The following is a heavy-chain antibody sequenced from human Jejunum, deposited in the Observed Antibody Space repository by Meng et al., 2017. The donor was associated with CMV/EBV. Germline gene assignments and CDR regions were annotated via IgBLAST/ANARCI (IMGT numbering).Heavy chain of an antibody. D-gene: IGHD3-22*01. V-gene: IGHV3-23*03. CDR2: IYYGGGAT. Sequence: FTVSSYAMSWVRQAAGKGLEWVSSIYYGGGATHYPDSVKGRFTISRDTSENTLYLQMSSLRVDDTALYYCAKGVTSGSTYRAFDILGQGTKVTVSS. J-gene: IGHJ3*02. CDR3: AKGVTSGSTYRAFDI. CDR1: FTVSSYA.